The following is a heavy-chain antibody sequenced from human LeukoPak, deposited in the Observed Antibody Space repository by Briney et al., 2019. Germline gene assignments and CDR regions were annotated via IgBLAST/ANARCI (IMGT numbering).Heavy chain of an antibody. CDR2: INPSGGST. J-gene: IGHJ5*02. V-gene: IGHV1-46*01. Sequence: GASVKVSCKASGYPLTSYYMHWVRQAPGQGLEWMGIINPSGGSTSYAQKFQGRVTMTRDTSTSTVYMELSSLRSEDTAVYYCARDGCTSIICSAGGNWFDPWGLGTPVTVSS. D-gene: IGHD2-2*01. CDR1: GYPLTSYY. CDR3: ARDGCTSIICSAGGNWFDP.